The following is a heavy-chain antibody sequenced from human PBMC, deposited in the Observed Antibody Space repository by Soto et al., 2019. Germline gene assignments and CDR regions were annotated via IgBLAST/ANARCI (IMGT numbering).Heavy chain of an antibody. V-gene: IGHV3-21*01. J-gene: IGHJ4*02. CDR1: GFTFSSYS. CDR2: ISSSSSYI. CDR3: ARDDGWFDIRRSYYFDY. Sequence: EVQLVESGGGLVKPGGSLRLSCAASGFTFSSYSMNWVRQAPGKRLEWVSSISSSSSYIYYADSVKGRFTISRDNAKNSLYLQMNSLRAEDTAVYYCARDDGWFDIRRSYYFDYWAQGTLVTVSS. D-gene: IGHD3-10*01.